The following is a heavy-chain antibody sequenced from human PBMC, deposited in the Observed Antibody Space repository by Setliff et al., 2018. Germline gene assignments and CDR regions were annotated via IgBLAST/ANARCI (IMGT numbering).Heavy chain of an antibody. V-gene: IGHV3-23*01. J-gene: IGHJ4*02. CDR2: ISSSGGST. CDR3: AKVVTYYYESSGFYYGTNYVDC. CDR1: GFTFSSSS. Sequence: PGGSLRLSCAASGFTFSSSSMTWVRQAPGKGLEWVSAISSSGGSTFYADSVKGRFTISRDNSKNTLYLQMNSLRAEDTAVYYCAKVVTYYYESSGFYYGTNYVDCWGQGTLVTVSS. D-gene: IGHD3-22*01.